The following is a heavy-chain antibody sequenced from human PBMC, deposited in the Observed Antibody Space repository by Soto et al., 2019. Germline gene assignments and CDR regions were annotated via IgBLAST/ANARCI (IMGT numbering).Heavy chain of an antibody. CDR2: ITTGSYI. CDR1: GFIFSTYS. V-gene: IGHV3-21*01. J-gene: IGHJ6*02. Sequence: GGSLRLSCTASGFIFSTYSVNWVRQAPGKGLEWVSSITTGSYIYYSGSVQGRFTISRDDAKNSVSLQMNSLRAEDTAVYYCARDNRFWSGYYTDYFYYGMDVWGQGTTVTVSS. CDR3: ARDNRFWSGYYTDYFYYGMDV. D-gene: IGHD3-3*01.